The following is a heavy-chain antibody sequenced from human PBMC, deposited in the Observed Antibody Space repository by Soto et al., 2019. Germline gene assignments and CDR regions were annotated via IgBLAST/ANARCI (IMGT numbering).Heavy chain of an antibody. CDR3: AKFLWSCDYVRYYFDS. CDR2: VSATGGGT. V-gene: IGHV3-23*01. D-gene: IGHD4-17*01. J-gene: IGHJ4*01. Sequence: EVQLLESGGGLAQPGGSLRLSCAASGFTFSNYAMSWVRQAPGKGLEWVSGVSATGGGTYYGASVKGRFTIDRDNSQQTLYLQTNSLRADDTAVYYCAKFLWSCDYVRYYFDSWGHGTLVTVAS. CDR1: GFTFSNYA.